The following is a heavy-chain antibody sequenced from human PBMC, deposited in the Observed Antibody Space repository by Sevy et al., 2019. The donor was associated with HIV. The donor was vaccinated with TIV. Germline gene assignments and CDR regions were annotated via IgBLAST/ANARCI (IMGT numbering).Heavy chain of an antibody. J-gene: IGHJ4*02. CDR1: GFIFSYYG. CDR2: IWYDGSNT. D-gene: IGHD1-26*01. V-gene: IGHV3-33*01. Sequence: GSLRLSCAASGFIFSYYGMHWVHQAPGKGLEWVAVIWYDGSNTIYADSVKGRFTISRDNSKNILYLQMNSLRDEDTAVYYCARDPHEIMLSGSYYLYWGQGTRVTVSS. CDR3: ARDPHEIMLSGSYYLY.